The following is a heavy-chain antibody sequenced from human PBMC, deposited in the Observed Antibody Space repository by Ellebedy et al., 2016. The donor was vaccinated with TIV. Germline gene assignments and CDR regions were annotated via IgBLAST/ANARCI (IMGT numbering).Heavy chain of an antibody. CDR2: ITESGGNT. D-gene: IGHD4-23*01. V-gene: IGHV3-23*01. Sequence: PGGSLRLSCAASGLTFSSHAMSWVRQAQGKGLEWVSSITESGGNTYYADSVKGRFTISSDNSKDTLYLQMNSLRAEDTAIYYCARDPVGVGPAFDVWGQGTMVTVSS. CDR3: ARDPVGVGPAFDV. CDR1: GLTFSSHA. J-gene: IGHJ3*01.